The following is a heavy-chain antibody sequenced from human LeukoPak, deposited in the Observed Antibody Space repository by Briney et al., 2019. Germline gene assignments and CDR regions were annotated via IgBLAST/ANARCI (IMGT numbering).Heavy chain of an antibody. D-gene: IGHD1-26*01. V-gene: IGHV4-61*01. CDR1: GGSVTSGSYY. CDR3: ARVRGRGTYFLDY. J-gene: IGHJ4*02. Sequence: TSSETLSLTCTVSGGSVTSGSYYWSWIRQPPGKGLEWIGYMYSSGSTNYNPSLQSRVTISVGTSNNQFSLKLSSVTAADTAMYYCARVRGRGTYFLDYWGQGTLVTVSS. CDR2: MYSSGST.